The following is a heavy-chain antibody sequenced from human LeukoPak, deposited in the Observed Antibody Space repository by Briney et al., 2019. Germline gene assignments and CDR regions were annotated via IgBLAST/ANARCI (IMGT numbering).Heavy chain of an antibody. CDR3: AKSGGERGYSYGYPLDY. V-gene: IGHV3-23*01. CDR1: GFTFSRYA. CDR2: ISGSGGST. D-gene: IGHD5-18*01. Sequence: GGSLRLSCAASGFTFSRYAMSWVRQAPGKGLEWVSAISGSGGSTYYADSVKGRFTISRDNSKNTLYLQMNSLRAEDTAVYYCAKSGGERGYSYGYPLDYWGQGTLVTVSS. J-gene: IGHJ4*02.